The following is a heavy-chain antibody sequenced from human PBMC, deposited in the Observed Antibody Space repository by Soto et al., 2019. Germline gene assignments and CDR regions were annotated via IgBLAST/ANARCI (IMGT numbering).Heavy chain of an antibody. V-gene: IGHV4-31*03. CDR2: IYYSGST. Sequence: PSETLSLTCTVSGGSISSGGYYWSWIRQHPGKGLEWIGYIYYSGSTYYNPSLKSRVTISVDTSKNQFSLKLSSVTAADTAVYYCASSVLTKGYYYYGMDVWGQGTTVTVSS. CDR3: ASSVLTKGYYYYGMDV. CDR1: GGSISSGGYY. J-gene: IGHJ6*02. D-gene: IGHD2-8*01.